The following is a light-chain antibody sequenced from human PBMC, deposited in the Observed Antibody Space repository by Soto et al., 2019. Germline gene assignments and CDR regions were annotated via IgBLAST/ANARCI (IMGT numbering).Light chain of an antibody. V-gene: IGKV1-5*03. CDR1: QDIGTW. J-gene: IGKJ2*01. Sequence: DIHMTQSPSTLSASVGDRVTITCRASQDIGTWLAWYQQKPGKAPKVLIYKASSLESGVPSRFSGSGSGTEFTLTISSLQPDDFATYYCQQYNRYFGQGTKLEMK. CDR3: QQYNRY. CDR2: KAS.